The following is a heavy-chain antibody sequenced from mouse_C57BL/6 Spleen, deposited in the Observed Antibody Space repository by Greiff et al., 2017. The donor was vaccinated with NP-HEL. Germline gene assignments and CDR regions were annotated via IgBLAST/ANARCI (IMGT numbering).Heavy chain of an antibody. CDR1: GFTFSDYY. D-gene: IGHD4-1*01. J-gene: IGHJ2*01. CDR3: ARGGLGRNFDY. V-gene: IGHV5-16*01. CDR2: INYDGSST. Sequence: EVNLVESEGGLVQPGSSMKLSCTASGFTFSDYYMAWVRQVPEKGLEWVANINYDGSSTYYLDSLKSRFIISRDNAKNILYLQMSSLKSEDTATYYCARGGLGRNFDYWGQGTTLTVSS.